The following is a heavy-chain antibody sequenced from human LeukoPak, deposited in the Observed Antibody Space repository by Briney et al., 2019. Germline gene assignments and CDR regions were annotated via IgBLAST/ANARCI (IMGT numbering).Heavy chain of an antibody. J-gene: IGHJ4*02. CDR3: AKVFEVRGARRPKDY. CDR1: GFTFSSYG. CDR2: ISYDGGNK. D-gene: IGHD3-10*01. Sequence: GGSLRLSCAASGFTFSSYGMHWVRQAPGKGLEWVALISYDGGNKFYADSVRDRFTISRDNSKNTLFLQMNSLRIEDTAVYYCAKVFEVRGARRPKDYWGQGTLVIVSS. V-gene: IGHV3-30*18.